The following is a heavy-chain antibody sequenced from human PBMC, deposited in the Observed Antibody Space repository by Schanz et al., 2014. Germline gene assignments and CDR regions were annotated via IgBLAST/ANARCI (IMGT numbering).Heavy chain of an antibody. V-gene: IGHV3-9*01. D-gene: IGHD3-10*01. CDR2: ISWNCRNI. CDR1: GFTFDDYG. Sequence: EVQLVESGGGLVQPGRSLRLSCAASGFTFDDYGMHWVRQVPGKGLEWVSSISWNCRNIDYVDSVKGRFTISRDNAKNTLYLQMSSLRAEDTAVYYCAKDGGTSGGISQPFDYWGQGTLVTVSS. CDR3: AKDGGTSGGISQPFDY. J-gene: IGHJ4*02.